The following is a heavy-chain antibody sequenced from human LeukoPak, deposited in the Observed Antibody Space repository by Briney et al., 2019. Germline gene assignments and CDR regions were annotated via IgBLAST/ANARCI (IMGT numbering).Heavy chain of an antibody. CDR3: ARGLDSRKLGY. CDR2: IHPSGML. J-gene: IGHJ4*02. Sequence: PSETLSLTCTVSGASFNSDDQYWNWIRQSPGKSLEWIGSIHPSGMLYNNPSLESRVTMSRDTSKNQFSLNLNSVTAADTAVYFCARGLDSRKLGYWGQGILVTVS. CDR1: GASFNSDDQY. V-gene: IGHV4-31*03. D-gene: IGHD3-22*01.